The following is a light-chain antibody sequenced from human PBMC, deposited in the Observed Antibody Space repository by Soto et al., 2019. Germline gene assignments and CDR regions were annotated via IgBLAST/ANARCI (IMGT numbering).Light chain of an antibody. J-gene: IGKJ1*01. CDR1: QTISSW. Sequence: DIQMTQSPSTLSVSVGERAPITCRASQTISSWLAWYQQQPGKAPKLLIYKASTLKSGVPSRFSGSGSGTEFTLTISSLQPDDFATYYCQHYNSYSEAFGQGTKVDIK. CDR3: QHYNSYSEA. CDR2: KAS. V-gene: IGKV1-5*03.